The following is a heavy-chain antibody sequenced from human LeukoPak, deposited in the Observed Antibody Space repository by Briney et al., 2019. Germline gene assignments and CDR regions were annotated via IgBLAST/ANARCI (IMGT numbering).Heavy chain of an antibody. J-gene: IGHJ4*02. V-gene: IGHV3-30*04. CDR2: ISYDGSNK. D-gene: IGHD5-18*01. CDR3: ARGYLVDTAADY. Sequence: TGGSLRLSCAASVFTFSSYAMHGVRQATGKGREWVAVISYDGSNKYYADSVKGRFNISIDNSKNTLYLQMNSLRAEDTAVYYCARGYLVDTAADYWGQGTLVTVSS. CDR1: VFTFSSYA.